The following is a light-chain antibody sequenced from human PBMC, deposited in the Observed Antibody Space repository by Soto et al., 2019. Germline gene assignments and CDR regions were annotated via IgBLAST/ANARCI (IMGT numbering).Light chain of an antibody. CDR1: SSNIGAGYD. CDR3: QSYDSSPSAHVV. J-gene: IGLJ2*01. V-gene: IGLV1-40*01. CDR2: GNS. Sequence: QSVLTQPPSVSGAPGQRVTISCTGSSSNIGAGYDVHWYQQLPGTAPKLLIYGNSNRPSGVPDRFSGSKSGTSASLAITGLQAEDEADYYCQSYDSSPSAHVVFSGGTQLTVL.